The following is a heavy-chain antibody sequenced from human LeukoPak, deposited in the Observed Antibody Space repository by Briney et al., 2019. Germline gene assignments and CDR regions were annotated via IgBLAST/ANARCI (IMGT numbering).Heavy chain of an antibody. CDR2: IYHSGST. J-gene: IGHJ4*02. V-gene: IGHV4-31*03. Sequence: SQTLSLTCTVSGDSVSSGGYYWSWIRQHPGNGLEWIGYIYHSGSTYYNPSLKSRVTISVDTSKNQFSLKLSSVTAADTAVYYCARESHSSGYSEFDCWGKGTLVTVSS. D-gene: IGHD3-22*01. CDR3: ARESHSSGYSEFDC. CDR1: GDSVSSGGYY.